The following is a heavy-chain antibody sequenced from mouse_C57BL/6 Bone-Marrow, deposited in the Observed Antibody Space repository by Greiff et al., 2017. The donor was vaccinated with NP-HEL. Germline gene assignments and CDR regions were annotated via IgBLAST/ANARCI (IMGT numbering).Heavy chain of an antibody. Sequence: VKLQESGPELVKPGASVKISCKASGYAFSSSWMNWVKQRPGKGLEWIGRIYPGDGDTNYNGKFKGKATLTADKSSSTAYMQLSSLTSEDSAVYFCARCRSTMVTTSFDYWGQGTTLTVSS. V-gene: IGHV1-82*01. J-gene: IGHJ2*01. D-gene: IGHD2-2*01. CDR1: GYAFSSSW. CDR3: ARCRSTMVTTSFDY. CDR2: IYPGDGDT.